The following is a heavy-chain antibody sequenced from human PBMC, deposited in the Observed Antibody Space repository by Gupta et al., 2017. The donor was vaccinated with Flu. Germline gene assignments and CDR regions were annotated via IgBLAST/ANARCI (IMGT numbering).Heavy chain of an antibody. CDR1: GYTFRTYW. J-gene: IGHJ5*02. V-gene: IGHV3-7*01. D-gene: IGHD3-9*01. CDR2: INRDGSEK. CDR3: ARDDYNIPGADH. Sequence: DVQLVESGGGLVQPGGSLRLSCAASGYTFRTYWMSWVRQAPGKGLEWVANINRDGSEKYFVDSVKGRFTISRDNARNSLYLQMNSLRDDDTAVYYCARDDYNIPGADHWGQGTLVTVSS.